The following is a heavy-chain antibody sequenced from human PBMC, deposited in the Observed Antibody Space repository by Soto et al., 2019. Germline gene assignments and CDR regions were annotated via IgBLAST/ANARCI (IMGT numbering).Heavy chain of an antibody. J-gene: IGHJ5*02. CDR1: GFSFTRYG. V-gene: IGHV3-53*01. Sequence: GGSLRLSCAASGFSFTRYGMHWVRQAPGKGLAWVSLSYSGGTTYYAESVKGRFTISRDNVKNTVYLEMNNLRVDDTAVYYCARDKTQGAGWFDPWGRGTLVTVSS. CDR3: ARDKTQGAGWFDP. D-gene: IGHD1-26*01. CDR2: SYSGGTT.